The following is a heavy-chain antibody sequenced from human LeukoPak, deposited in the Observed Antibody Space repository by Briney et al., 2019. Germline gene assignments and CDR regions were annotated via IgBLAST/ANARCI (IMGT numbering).Heavy chain of an antibody. D-gene: IGHD6-13*01. J-gene: IGHJ4*02. CDR1: GFTFSSYG. V-gene: IGHV3-33*01. Sequence: GSLRLSCEASGFTFSSYGMHWVRQAPGKGLEWVAVVWYDGSDENYAESVKGRFTIFRDNSKNTLYLQMNGLRAEDTAVYYCARDKIGSSSWSYYFDYWGQGTLVTVSS. CDR3: ARDKIGSSSWSYYFDY. CDR2: VWYDGSDE.